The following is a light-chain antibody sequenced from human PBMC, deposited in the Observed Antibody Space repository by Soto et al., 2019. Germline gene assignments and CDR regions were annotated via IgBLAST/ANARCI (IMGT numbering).Light chain of an antibody. Sequence: DIVMTQSPLSLPVTPGEPASISCRSSQSLLHSNGYNYLDWYFQKPGQSPQLLIYLGSNRASGVPDRISGSGSGTAFTLTISRVEAEDVGVYYCMQSLQAPWTFGQGTRVEIK. J-gene: IGKJ1*01. CDR1: QSLLHSNGYNY. CDR2: LGS. V-gene: IGKV2-28*01. CDR3: MQSLQAPWT.